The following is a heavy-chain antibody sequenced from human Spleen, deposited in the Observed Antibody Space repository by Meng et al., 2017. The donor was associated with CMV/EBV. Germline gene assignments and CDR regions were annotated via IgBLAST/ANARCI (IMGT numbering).Heavy chain of an antibody. CDR3: ARDYWQTRAFDI. Sequence: ASVKVSCKTSGYIFTDHYLHWVRQAPGQGLEWMGWINPNSGGTKYAQKFEGRVTMTRDTSISTAYMELSRLRSDDTAVYYCARDYWQTRAFDIWGQGTMVTVSS. V-gene: IGHV1-2*02. J-gene: IGHJ3*02. CDR1: GYIFTDHY. D-gene: IGHD2-15*01. CDR2: INPNSGGT.